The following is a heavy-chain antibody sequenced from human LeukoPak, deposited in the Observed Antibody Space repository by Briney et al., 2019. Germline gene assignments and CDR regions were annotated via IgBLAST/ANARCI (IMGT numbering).Heavy chain of an antibody. Sequence: GGSLRLSCAASGFTFSGYAMSWVRQAPGKGLEWVSAISGSGGSTYYADSVKGRFTISRDNSKNTLYLQMNSLRAEDTAVYYCANTKRIAVAGTFDYWGQGTLVTVSS. CDR2: ISGSGGST. CDR3: ANTKRIAVAGTFDY. J-gene: IGHJ4*02. V-gene: IGHV3-23*01. D-gene: IGHD6-19*01. CDR1: GFTFSGYA.